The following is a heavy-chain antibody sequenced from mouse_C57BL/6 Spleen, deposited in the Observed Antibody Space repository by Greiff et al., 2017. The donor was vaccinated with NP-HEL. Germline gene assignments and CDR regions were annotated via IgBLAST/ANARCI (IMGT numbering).Heavy chain of an antibody. Sequence: EVKLVESGGDLVKPGGSLKLSCAASGFTFSSYGMSWVRQTPDKRLEWVATISSGGSYTYYPDSVKGRFTISRDNAKNTLYLQMSSLKSEDTAMYYCARQRGNPYFDYWGQGTTHSLL. CDR1: GFTFSSYG. D-gene: IGHD2-1*01. CDR3: ARQRGNPYFDY. CDR2: ISSGGSYT. V-gene: IGHV5-6*01. J-gene: IGHJ2*01.